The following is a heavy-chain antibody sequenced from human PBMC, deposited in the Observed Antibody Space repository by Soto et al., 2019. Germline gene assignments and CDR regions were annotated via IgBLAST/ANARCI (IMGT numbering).Heavy chain of an antibody. CDR3: AGEAIVAGATTGMDV. D-gene: IGHD1-26*01. CDR2: INPGYPAGRST. J-gene: IGHJ6*02. CDR1: GYSLTTFF. Sequence: XTVKGSCTASGYSLTTFFMAWVRRSPGQGPEWMGVINPGYPAGRSTTYAQKFQGRVTMTTDTSTSTVYMELSRLRSDDTAVYYCAGEAIVAGATTGMDVWGQGTTVTVSS. V-gene: IGHV1-46*01.